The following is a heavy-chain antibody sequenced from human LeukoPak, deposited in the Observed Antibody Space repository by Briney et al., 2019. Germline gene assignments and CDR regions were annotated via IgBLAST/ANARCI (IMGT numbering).Heavy chain of an antibody. V-gene: IGHV3-30*03. Sequence: GGSLRLSCAASGFTFSSYGMHWVRQAPGKGLEWVAVISYDGSNKYYADSVKGRFTISRDNSKNTLYLQVNSLRAEDTAVYYCARDGRWELLGYFDYWGQGTLVTVSS. D-gene: IGHD1-26*01. CDR3: ARDGRWELLGYFDY. J-gene: IGHJ4*02. CDR2: ISYDGSNK. CDR1: GFTFSSYG.